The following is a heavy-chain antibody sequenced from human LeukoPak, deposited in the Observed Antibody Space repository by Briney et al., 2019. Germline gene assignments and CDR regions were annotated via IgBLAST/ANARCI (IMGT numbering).Heavy chain of an antibody. V-gene: IGHV3-20*04. CDR3: ARDSSYDSSGDRLGY. D-gene: IGHD3-22*01. CDR1: GFTFSSYG. CDR2: INWNGGST. J-gene: IGHJ4*02. Sequence: GRSLRLSCAASGFTFSSYGMHWVRQAPGKGLEWVSGINWNGGSTGYEDSVKGRFTISRDNAKNSLYLQMNSLRAEDTALYYCARDSSYDSSGDRLGYWGQGTLVTVSS.